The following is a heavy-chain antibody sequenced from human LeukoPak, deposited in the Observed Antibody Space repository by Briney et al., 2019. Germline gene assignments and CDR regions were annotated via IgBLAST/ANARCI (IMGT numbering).Heavy chain of an antibody. V-gene: IGHV6-1*01. J-gene: IGHJ4*02. CDR3: ARGDQAFDY. CDR2: TYYKSKWSN. Sequence: SQTLSLTCAISGDSVSSNSVVWNWIRQSPSRGLEWLGRTYYKSKWSNNYAVSVKSRIIINPDTSENQFSLQLNSVTPEDTAVYYCARGDQAFDYWGQGALVTVSS. CDR1: GDSVSSNSVV. D-gene: IGHD2-2*01.